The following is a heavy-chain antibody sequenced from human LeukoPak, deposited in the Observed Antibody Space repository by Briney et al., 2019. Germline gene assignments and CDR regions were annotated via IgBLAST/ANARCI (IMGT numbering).Heavy chain of an antibody. CDR3: ARDGAQGDMIVFVA. V-gene: IGHV1-18*01. D-gene: IGHD2-21*01. Sequence: GASVTVSFKACGYTFTTYGISWVRQAPGQGLEWMGWISAYNGNTKYAQKLQGRVTLTRDTSTSTAYMELRSLRSDDTAVYYCARDGAQGDMIVFVAWGQGTLVTVSS. J-gene: IGHJ4*02. CDR2: ISAYNGNT. CDR1: GYTFTTYG.